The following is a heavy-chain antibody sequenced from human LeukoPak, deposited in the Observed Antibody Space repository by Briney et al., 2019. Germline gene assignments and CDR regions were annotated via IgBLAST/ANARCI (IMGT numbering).Heavy chain of an antibody. Sequence: PGGSLRLSCAASGFTFSSYSMNWVRQAPGKGLEWVSSISSSSSYIYYADSVKGRFTISRDNAKNSLYLQMNSLRAEDTAVYYCASGWTQTYYDLWSARREYWGQGTMVTISS. CDR1: GFTFSSYS. D-gene: IGHD3-3*01. CDR2: ISSSSSYI. CDR3: ASGWTQTYYDLWSARREY. J-gene: IGHJ3*01. V-gene: IGHV3-21*01.